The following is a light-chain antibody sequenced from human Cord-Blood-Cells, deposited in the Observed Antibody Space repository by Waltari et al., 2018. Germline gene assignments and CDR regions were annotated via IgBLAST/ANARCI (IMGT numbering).Light chain of an antibody. CDR2: RNN. CDR1: SSNIGSNY. Sequence: QSVLTQPPSASGTPGQRVTISCSGSSSNIGSNYVYWYQQLPGTAPKHLIYRNNQRHSGVPDRFSGSKSGTSASLAISGLRSEDEADYYCAAWDDSLSGWVFGGGTKLTVL. V-gene: IGLV1-47*01. CDR3: AAWDDSLSGWV. J-gene: IGLJ3*02.